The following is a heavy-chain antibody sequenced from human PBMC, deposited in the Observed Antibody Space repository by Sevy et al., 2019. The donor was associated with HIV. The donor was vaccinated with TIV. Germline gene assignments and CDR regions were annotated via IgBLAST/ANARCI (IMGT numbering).Heavy chain of an antibody. CDR1: GGSISSSNW. CDR2: IYHSGST. J-gene: IGHJ6*01. CDR3: ARNDYSYGMDV. V-gene: IGHV4-4*02. Sequence: SETLSLTCAVSGGSISSSNWWSWVRQPPGKRLEWIGEIYHSGSTNYNPSLKSRVTISVDKSKNQFSLKLSSVTAADTTVYYCARNDYSYGMDVWGQGTTVTVSS.